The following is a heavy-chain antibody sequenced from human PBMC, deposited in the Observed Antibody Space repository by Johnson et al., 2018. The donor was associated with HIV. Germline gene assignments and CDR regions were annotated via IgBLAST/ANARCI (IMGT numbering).Heavy chain of an antibody. CDR1: GFTFSDYY. J-gene: IGHJ3*02. CDR2: ISSSGSTI. D-gene: IGHD3-16*01. Sequence: QVQLVESGGGLVQPGGSLRLSCAASGFTFSDYYMSWIRQAPGKGLEWVSYISSSGSTIYYADSVKGRFTSSRDNAKNSLYLQMSSLRAEDTAVYYCARDRWGSSMRSDAFDIWGQGTMVTVSS. CDR3: ARDRWGSSMRSDAFDI. V-gene: IGHV3-11*01.